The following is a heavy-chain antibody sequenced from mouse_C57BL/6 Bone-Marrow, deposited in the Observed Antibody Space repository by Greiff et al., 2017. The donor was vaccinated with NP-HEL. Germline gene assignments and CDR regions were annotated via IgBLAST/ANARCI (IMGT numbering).Heavy chain of an antibody. Sequence: QVQLQQSGAELVMPGASVKLSCKASGYTFTSYWMHWVKQRPGQGLEWIGEIDPSDSYTNYTQKFKGKSTLTVDKSSSTAYMQLSSLTSEDAAVYYCARRGGSWFAYWGQGTLVTVSA. CDR3: ARRGGSWFAY. V-gene: IGHV1-69*01. J-gene: IGHJ3*01. CDR2: IDPSDSYT. CDR1: GYTFTSYW.